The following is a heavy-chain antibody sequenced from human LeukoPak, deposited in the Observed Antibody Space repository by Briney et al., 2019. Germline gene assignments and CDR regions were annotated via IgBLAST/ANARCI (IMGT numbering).Heavy chain of an antibody. CDR3: ARLTYSYDSSGYYYFDC. CDR1: GYSISSAYY. D-gene: IGHD3-22*01. CDR2: VYHSGT. J-gene: IGHJ4*02. Sequence: SETLSLTCAVSGYSISSAYYWGWIRQPPGKGLVWIGTVYHSGTYYNPSLKSRVTISVDTSKNQFSLNLTSVTAADTAVYYCARLTYSYDSSGYYYFDCCGQGTLVTVSS. V-gene: IGHV4-38-2*01.